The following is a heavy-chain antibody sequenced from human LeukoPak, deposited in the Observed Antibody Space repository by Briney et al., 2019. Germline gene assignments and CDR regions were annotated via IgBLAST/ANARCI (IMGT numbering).Heavy chain of an antibody. Sequence: SETLSLTCTVSGGSISSSSYYWGWIRQPPGKGLEWIGSIYYSGSTYYNPSLKSRVTISVDTSKNQFSLKLSSVTAADTTVYYCARLWVVVVPAATFDAFDIWGQGTMVTVSS. CDR3: ARLWVVVVPAATFDAFDI. CDR2: IYYSGST. CDR1: GGSISSSSYY. D-gene: IGHD2-2*01. V-gene: IGHV4-39*01. J-gene: IGHJ3*02.